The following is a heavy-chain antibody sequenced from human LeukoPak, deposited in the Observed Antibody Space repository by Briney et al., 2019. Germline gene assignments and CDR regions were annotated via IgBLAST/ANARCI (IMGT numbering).Heavy chain of an antibody. CDR1: GFTFRIYW. CDR2: IKQDGSEK. J-gene: IGHJ4*02. CDR3: ATNPHRDAVY. Sequence: PGGSLRLSCEASGFTFRIYWMNWVRQAPGKGLEWVANIKQDGSEKYYVDSVKGRFTISRDNAKNSLYVQLNSLRAEDTAVYYCATNPHRDAVYWGQGTLVTVSS. V-gene: IGHV3-7*05. D-gene: IGHD2-2*01.